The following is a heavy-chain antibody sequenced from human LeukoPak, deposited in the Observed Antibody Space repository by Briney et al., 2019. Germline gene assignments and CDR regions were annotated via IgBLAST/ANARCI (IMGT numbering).Heavy chain of an antibody. V-gene: IGHV3-23*01. Sequence: GGSLRLSCAASGFTFSSYAMSWVRQAPGKGLEWVSAISGSGGGTFYADSVKGRFTFSRDISKNTLYLQMNSLRAEDSAIYYCAKLSGSFVHLNYFDSWGQGTLVTVSS. D-gene: IGHD1-26*01. CDR3: AKLSGSFVHLNYFDS. CDR1: GFTFSSYA. J-gene: IGHJ4*02. CDR2: ISGSGGGT.